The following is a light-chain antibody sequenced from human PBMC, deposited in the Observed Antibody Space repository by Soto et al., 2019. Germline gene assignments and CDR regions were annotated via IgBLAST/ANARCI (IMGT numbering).Light chain of an antibody. CDR2: EGS. CDR3: CAYVGARTYV. Sequence: QSVLTQPASVSGSLGQSITISGTGTISDVGRFDVLSWFQQHPGQVPKLIIYEGSRRPSGVSSRFSGSKSGNTASLTISGLQAEDEADYYCCAYVGARTYVFGTGTKVTVL. V-gene: IGLV2-23*01. J-gene: IGLJ1*01. CDR1: ISDVGRFDV.